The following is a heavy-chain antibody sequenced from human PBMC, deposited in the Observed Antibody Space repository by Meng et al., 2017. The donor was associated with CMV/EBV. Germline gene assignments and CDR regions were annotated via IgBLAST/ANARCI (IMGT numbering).Heavy chain of an antibody. CDR2: IRSKAYGGTT. CDR1: GFTFGDYA. J-gene: IGHJ4*02. CDR3: TRDYAKYYDILTGYYRFGFFDY. V-gene: IGHV3-49*04. D-gene: IGHD3-9*01. Sequence: GGSLILSCTASGFTFGDYAMSWVRQAPGKGLEWVGFIRSKAYGGTTEYAASVKGRFTISRDDSKSIAYLQMNSLKTEDTAVYYCTRDYAKYYDILTGYYRFGFFDYWGQGTLVTVSS.